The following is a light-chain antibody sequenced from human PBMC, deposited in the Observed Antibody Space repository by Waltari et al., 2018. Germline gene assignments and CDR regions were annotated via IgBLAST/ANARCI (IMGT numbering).Light chain of an antibody. Sequence: QSALTQPASVSGSPGPSITISCTGTSSDVGGHHYLSWYQQHPGKAPKLMIYEVSNRPSGVSNRFSGAKSGNTASLTISGLQAEDEADYYCSSYTSSSTLVVFGGGTKLTVL. CDR2: EVS. CDR1: SSDVGGHHY. V-gene: IGLV2-14*01. CDR3: SSYTSSSTLVV. J-gene: IGLJ2*01.